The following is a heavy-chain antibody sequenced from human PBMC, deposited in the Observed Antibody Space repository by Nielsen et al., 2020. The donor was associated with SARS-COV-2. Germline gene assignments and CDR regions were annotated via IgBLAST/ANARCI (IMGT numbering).Heavy chain of an antibody. J-gene: IGHJ4*02. Sequence: ASVKVSCKASGYTFTSYGISWVRQAPGQGLEWMGWISADNVNRNYAQKLQGRVTMTTDTSTSTAYMELRSLRSDDTAVYYCARIAYCGGDCYTNYFDYWGQGTLATVSS. V-gene: IGHV1-18*01. D-gene: IGHD2-21*02. CDR3: ARIAYCGGDCYTNYFDY. CDR1: GYTFTSYG. CDR2: ISADNVNR.